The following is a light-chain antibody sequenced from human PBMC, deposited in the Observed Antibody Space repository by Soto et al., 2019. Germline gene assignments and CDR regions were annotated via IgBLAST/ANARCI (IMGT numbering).Light chain of an antibody. V-gene: IGKV3-20*01. CDR3: QQYGSSVT. CDR2: GAH. Sequence: EIVLTQSPGTPSLSPGERATLSCRASQSIRSHYLAWYQQKPGQAPRLLISGAHNRAPGIPDRFSGSESGTDFTLRISRLEPEDFAVYYCQQYGSSVTFGQGTKV. J-gene: IGKJ1*01. CDR1: QSIRSHY.